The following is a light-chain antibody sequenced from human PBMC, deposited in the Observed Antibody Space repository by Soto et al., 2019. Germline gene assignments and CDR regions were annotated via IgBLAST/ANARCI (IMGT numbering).Light chain of an antibody. V-gene: IGKV1-33*01. CDR3: QHYDNLLRNKYT. J-gene: IGKJ3*01. CDR1: QDISRY. Sequence: DIQMTQSPSSLSASVGDRVTITCQASQDISRYLNWYQQKPGKAPKLLIYDASDLHTGVPSRFSGSGSGTDFTFTITSLQPEDIGTYYCQHYDNLLRNKYTFGPGTTVDLK. CDR2: DAS.